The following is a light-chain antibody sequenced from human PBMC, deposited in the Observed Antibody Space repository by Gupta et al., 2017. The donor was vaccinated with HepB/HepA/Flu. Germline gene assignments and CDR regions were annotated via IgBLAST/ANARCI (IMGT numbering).Light chain of an antibody. CDR3: SSADSNTNSKV. CDR2: EEN. V-gene: IGLV3-10*01. J-gene: IGLJ2*01. CDR1: AVSKKL. Sequence: LTPPPSVSFSPGHTARITCAAAGDAVSKKLTYWYQHRSGQAPVLVIYEENKRPSGIPERFSGSRSGTMATLTISGAQVEDEADYYCSSADSNTNSKVFGGGTKLTVL.